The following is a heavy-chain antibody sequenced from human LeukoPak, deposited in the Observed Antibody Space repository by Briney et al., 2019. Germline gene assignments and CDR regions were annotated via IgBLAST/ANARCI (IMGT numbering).Heavy chain of an antibody. CDR3: ARTGSSWPLYYYYYWDV. CDR1: GCSISSHY. CDR2: VSDSGST. V-gene: IGHV4-59*11. D-gene: IGHD6-13*01. Sequence: SEILSLTCTVSGCSISSHYWSWIRQPPGKGLEWIGYVSDSGSTNYNPSLKSRVTVSVDTSKDQFSLKLTSVTAADTAVYYCARTGSSWPLYYYYYWDVGGKGTTVTVSS. J-gene: IGHJ6*03.